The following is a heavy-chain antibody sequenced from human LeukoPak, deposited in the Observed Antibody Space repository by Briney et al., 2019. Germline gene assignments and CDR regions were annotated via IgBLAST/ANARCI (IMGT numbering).Heavy chain of an antibody. Sequence: GVSVKVSCKASGYTFTGYYMHWVRQAPGQGLEWMGRINPNSGGTNYAQKFQGRVTMTRDTSISTAYMELSRLRSDDTAVYYCARDRYYDILTGYYSLCGQGTLVTVSS. CDR2: INPNSGGT. J-gene: IGHJ4*02. V-gene: IGHV1-2*06. CDR1: GYTFTGYY. D-gene: IGHD3-9*01. CDR3: ARDRYYDILTGYYSL.